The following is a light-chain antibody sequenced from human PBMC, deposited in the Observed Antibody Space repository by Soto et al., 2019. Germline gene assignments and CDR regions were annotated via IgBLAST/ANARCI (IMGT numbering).Light chain of an antibody. J-gene: IGKJ5*01. CDR1: QGSSTN. V-gene: IGKV1-12*01. CDR3: QEANMLPNS. CDR2: AAS. Sequence: IRMTQSPSSFSASTGDRVTITCRANQGSSTNLAWFQQKPGKAPKLLIYAASSLQSGVPPRFSGSGSGTDFALTISSLQPEDCAIYYCQEANMLPNSFGEGRRLDVK.